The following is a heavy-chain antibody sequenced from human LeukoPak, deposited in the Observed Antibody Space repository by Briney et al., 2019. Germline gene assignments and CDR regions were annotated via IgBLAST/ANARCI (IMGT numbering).Heavy chain of an antibody. V-gene: IGHV3-7*01. J-gene: IGHJ4*02. CDR2: IQQDGSEK. CDR1: GFTFSSFW. CDR3: ARGSSQHGSGFFDY. D-gene: IGHD3-10*01. Sequence: GESLKISCAASGFTFSSFWMTWVRQAPGKGLEWVATIQQDGSEKYYVDSVKGRFTISRDNAENSLSLQMNSLRAEDTAVYYCARGSSQHGSGFFDYWGQGTLVTVSS.